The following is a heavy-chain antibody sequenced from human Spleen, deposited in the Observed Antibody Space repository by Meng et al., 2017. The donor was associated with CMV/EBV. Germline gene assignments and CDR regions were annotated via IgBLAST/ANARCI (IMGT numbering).Heavy chain of an antibody. CDR3: ARCQLLPYYYYYYGMDV. D-gene: IGHD2-2*01. J-gene: IGHJ6*02. CDR2: ISSSGSAI. V-gene: IGHV3-48*03. CDR1: GFTFSSYE. Sequence: GESLKISCAASGFTFSSYEMNWVRQAPGKGLEWVSYISSSGSAIYYADSVKGRFTISRDNAKSSVYLQMNSLRAEDTAVYYCARCQLLPYYYYYYGMDVWGQGTTVTVSS.